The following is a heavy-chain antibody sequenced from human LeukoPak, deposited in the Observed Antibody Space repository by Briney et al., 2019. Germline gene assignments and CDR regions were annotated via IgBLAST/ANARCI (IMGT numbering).Heavy chain of an antibody. D-gene: IGHD5-18*01. CDR1: GYTFTSYD. CDR2: MNPNSGNT. CDR3: ARQSYGYHYYYYMDV. V-gene: IGHV1-8*01. J-gene: IGHJ6*03. Sequence: ASVKVSCKASGYTFTSYDINWVRQVTGQGLEWMGWMNPNSGNTGYAQKFQGRVTMTRNTSISTAYMELSSLRSEDTAVYYCARQSYGYHYYYYMDVWGKGTTVTVSS.